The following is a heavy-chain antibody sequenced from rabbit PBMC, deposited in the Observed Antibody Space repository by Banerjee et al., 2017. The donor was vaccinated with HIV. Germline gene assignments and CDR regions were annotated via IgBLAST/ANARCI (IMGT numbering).Heavy chain of an antibody. D-gene: IGHD1-1*01. CDR2: ITISSGRT. CDR1: GFSFSSSHW. Sequence: QEQLVESGGGLVKPEGSLTLTCTASGFSFSSSHWICWVRQAPGKGLELIACITISSGRTWYASWAKGRFTISRSTSLNTVDLKVTSLTAADTATYFCARDRVGNNGWDYFNLWGQGTLVTVS. J-gene: IGHJ4*01. CDR3: ARDRVGNNGWDYFNL. V-gene: IGHV1S43*01.